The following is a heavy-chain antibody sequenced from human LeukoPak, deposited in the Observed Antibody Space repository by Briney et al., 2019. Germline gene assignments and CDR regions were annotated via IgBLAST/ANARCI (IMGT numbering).Heavy chain of an antibody. CDR1: GFTFSRHG. Sequence: GGTLRLSCAASGFTFSRHGMNWVRQAPGKGLEWVSGISPSGDILYYADSVKGHFTISRDNSKNTLYLQMNSLRAEDTAIYYCAKNGDRGAYCSGGSCYPYFYYYMDVWGKGTTVTISS. CDR2: ISPSGDIL. D-gene: IGHD2-15*01. CDR3: AKNGDRGAYCSGGSCYPYFYYYMDV. V-gene: IGHV3-23*01. J-gene: IGHJ6*03.